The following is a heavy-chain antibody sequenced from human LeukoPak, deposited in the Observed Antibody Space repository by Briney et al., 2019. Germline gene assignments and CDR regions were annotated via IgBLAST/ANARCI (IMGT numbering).Heavy chain of an antibody. Sequence: GGSLRLSCAASGFTFSSYWMHWVRRAPGKGLVWVSRINSDGSSTSYADSVKGRFTISRDNAKNTLYLQMNSLRAEDTAVYYCARVAFKRGGFDYWGQGTLVTVSS. CDR3: ARVAFKRGGFDY. CDR1: GFTFSSYW. V-gene: IGHV3-74*01. CDR2: INSDGSST. J-gene: IGHJ4*02. D-gene: IGHD2-15*01.